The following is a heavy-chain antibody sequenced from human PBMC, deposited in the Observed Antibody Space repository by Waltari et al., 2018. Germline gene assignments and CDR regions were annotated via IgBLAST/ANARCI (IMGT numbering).Heavy chain of an antibody. CDR3: ARDPRAAVAGGAEYFQD. CDR1: GFTVSENY. J-gene: IGHJ1*01. Sequence: EVQLLESGGGLIQPGGSLRLSCAVSGFTVSENYMSWVRQAPGKGLEWVSTIYSGGDIYYADSVRGRFTISRDNSKNTLYLQMNSLRGEDTAVYYCARDPRAAVAGGAEYFQDWGQGTLVTVSS. CDR2: IYSGGDI. D-gene: IGHD6-19*01. V-gene: IGHV3-53*01.